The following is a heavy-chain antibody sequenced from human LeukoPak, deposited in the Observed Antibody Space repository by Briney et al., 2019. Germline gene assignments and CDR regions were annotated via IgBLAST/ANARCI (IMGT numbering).Heavy chain of an antibody. J-gene: IGHJ4*02. D-gene: IGHD5-12*01. CDR1: GGSISSSSYY. V-gene: IGHV4-39*01. CDR2: IYYSGST. Sequence: SETLSLTGTVSGGSISSSSYYWGWIRQPPGKGLEWIGSIYYSGSTYYNPSLKSRVTISVDTSKNQFSLKLSSVTAADTDVYYCARLSRRDGYQWGQGTLVTVSS. CDR3: ARLSRRDGYQ.